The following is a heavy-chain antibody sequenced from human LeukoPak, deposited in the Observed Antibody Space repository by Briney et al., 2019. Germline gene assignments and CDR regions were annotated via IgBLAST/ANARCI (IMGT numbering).Heavy chain of an antibody. CDR3: AREYGYYFDS. J-gene: IGHJ4*02. CDR1: GFTFSSYS. Sequence: GGSLRLSCAASGFTFSSYSMTWVRQAPGKGLEWVANIKEDGSEKYYVGSVTGRFTISRDNAKNLLYLQMNSLRAEDTAVYFCAREYGYYFDSWGQGTLVTVSS. CDR2: IKEDGSEK. D-gene: IGHD3-22*01. V-gene: IGHV3-7*01.